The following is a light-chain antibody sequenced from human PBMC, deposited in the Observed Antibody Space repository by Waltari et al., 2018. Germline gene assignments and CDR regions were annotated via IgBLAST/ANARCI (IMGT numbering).Light chain of an antibody. Sequence: ETVLTQAPATLSLSPGERATLSCRASQGISSYLAWYQQKPGQAPRLLIYDASNRATGVPARFSGSGSGTDFTLTISSLEHEDFAVYYCHQRANWPGTFGQGTKVEIK. J-gene: IGKJ1*01. CDR2: DAS. CDR1: QGISSY. V-gene: IGKV3-11*01. CDR3: HQRANWPGT.